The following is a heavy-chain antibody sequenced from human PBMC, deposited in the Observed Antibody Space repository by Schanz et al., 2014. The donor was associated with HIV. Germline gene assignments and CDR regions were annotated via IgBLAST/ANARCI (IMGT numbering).Heavy chain of an antibody. CDR1: GFTFSSHA. J-gene: IGHJ6*02. D-gene: IGHD3-3*01. CDR3: AKTGWSQGNYYYYYGMDV. CDR2: ISGSGGRT. Sequence: EVQLLESGGGLVQPGGSLRLSCAASGFTFSSHAMSWVRQAAGKGLEWVSSISGSGGRTYHADSVKGRFTISRDNSKNTVYLQMNSLRAEDTAVYYCAKTGWSQGNYYYYYGMDVWDQGTTVTVSS. V-gene: IGHV3-23*01.